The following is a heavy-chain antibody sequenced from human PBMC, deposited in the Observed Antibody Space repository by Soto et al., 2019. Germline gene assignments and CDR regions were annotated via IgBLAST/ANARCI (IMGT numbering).Heavy chain of an antibody. CDR2: IYYSGST. CDR1: GGSISSYY. CDR3: ARELIDSSWFDP. V-gene: IGHV4-59*12. J-gene: IGHJ5*02. D-gene: IGHD3-3*01. Sequence: SETLSLTCTVSGGSISSYYWSWIRQPPGKGLEWIGYIYYSGSTNYNPSLKSRVTISVDTSKNQFSLKLSSVTAADTAVYYCARELIDSSWFDPWGQGTLVTVS.